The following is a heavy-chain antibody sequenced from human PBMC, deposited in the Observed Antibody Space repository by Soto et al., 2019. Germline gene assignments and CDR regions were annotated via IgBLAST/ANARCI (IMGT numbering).Heavy chain of an antibody. V-gene: IGHV1-24*01. CDR1: GYTLTELS. D-gene: IGHD1-26*01. CDR2: FDPEDGET. Sequence: ASVKVSCKVSGYTLTELSMHWVRQAPGKGLEWMGGFDPEDGETIYAQKFQGRVTMTEDTSTDTDYMELSSLRSEDTAVYYCATDRRVGASGAFDIWGKGTMVTVSS. J-gene: IGHJ3*02. CDR3: ATDRRVGASGAFDI.